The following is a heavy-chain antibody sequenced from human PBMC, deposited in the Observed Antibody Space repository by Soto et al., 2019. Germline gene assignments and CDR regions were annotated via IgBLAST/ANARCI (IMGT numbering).Heavy chain of an antibody. J-gene: IGHJ3*02. CDR2: ISSSSSYI. D-gene: IGHD3-10*01. CDR1: GFTFSSYS. CDR3: ARDLSQLLWFGESPGHDAFDI. Sequence: LRLSCAASGFTFSSYSMNWVRQAPGKGLEWVSSISSSSSYIYYADSVKGRFTISRDNAKNSLYLQMNSLRAEDTAVYYCARDLSQLLWFGESPGHDAFDIWGQGTMVTVSS. V-gene: IGHV3-21*01.